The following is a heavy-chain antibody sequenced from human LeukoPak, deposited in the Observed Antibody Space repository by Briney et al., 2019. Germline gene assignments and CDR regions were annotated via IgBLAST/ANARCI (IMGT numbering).Heavy chain of an antibody. D-gene: IGHD6-19*01. CDR1: GFTFSSYA. Sequence: GGSLRLSCAASGFTFSSYAMSWVRQAPGKGLEWVSAISGSGGSTYYADSVKGRFTISRDNSKNTLYLQMNSLRAEDTAVYYCAKTVAGNYYYYMDVWGKGTTVTVSS. CDR2: ISGSGGST. CDR3: AKTVAGNYYYYMDV. V-gene: IGHV3-23*01. J-gene: IGHJ6*03.